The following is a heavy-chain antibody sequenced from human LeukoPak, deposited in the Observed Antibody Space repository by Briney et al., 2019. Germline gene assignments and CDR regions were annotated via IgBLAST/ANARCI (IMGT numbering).Heavy chain of an antibody. CDR1: GFTFSAYA. CDR3: ARDPNGDYIGAFDM. J-gene: IGHJ3*02. D-gene: IGHD4-17*01. Sequence: GGSLRLSCTASGFTFSAYAMIWVRQAPGKGPEWVSAIRGGGGSAFYADSVKGRFTISRDNSKYTLFLQMNSLRAEDTAVYYCARDPNGDYIGAFDMWGPGTMVTVSS. V-gene: IGHV3-23*01. CDR2: IRGGGGSA.